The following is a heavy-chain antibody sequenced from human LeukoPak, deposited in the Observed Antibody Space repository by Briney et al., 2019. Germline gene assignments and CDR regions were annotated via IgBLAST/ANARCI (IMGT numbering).Heavy chain of an antibody. CDR3: AKGHPYGDYPDAFDI. Sequence: ASVKVSCKASGYTFTSFYIYWVRQAPGQGLEWMGIINPSGSSTNYAQKFQGRVTMTGDTSTSTVYMELSSLRSEDTAVYYCAKGHPYGDYPDAFDIWGQGTMVTVSS. V-gene: IGHV1-46*01. D-gene: IGHD4-17*01. CDR1: GYTFTSFY. J-gene: IGHJ3*02. CDR2: INPSGSST.